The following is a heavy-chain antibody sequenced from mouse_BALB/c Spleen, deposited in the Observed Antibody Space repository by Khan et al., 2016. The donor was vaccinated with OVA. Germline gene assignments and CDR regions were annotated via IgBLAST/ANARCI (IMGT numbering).Heavy chain of an antibody. J-gene: IGHJ3*01. V-gene: IGHV14-3*02. CDR2: IDPANGNT. CDR1: GFNIKDTY. Sequence: IQLVQSGAELVKPGASVKLSCTASGFNIKDTYIHWVKQRPEQGLEWIGRIDPANGNTKYDPKFQGKATKTADTSSNTAYLQLSSLTSEDTAVYYCVSDYWDVFAYWGQGTLVTVSA. D-gene: IGHD4-1*01. CDR3: VSDYWDVFAY.